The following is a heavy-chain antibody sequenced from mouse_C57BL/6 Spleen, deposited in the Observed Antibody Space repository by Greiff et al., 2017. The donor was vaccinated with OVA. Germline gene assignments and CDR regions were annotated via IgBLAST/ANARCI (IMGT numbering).Heavy chain of an antibody. CDR2: ISSGSSTL. J-gene: IGHJ2*01. D-gene: IGHD1-1*01. CDR1: GFTFSDYG. CDR3: ARSLSYYGSSPDY. V-gene: IGHV5-17*01. Sequence: EVQLVESGGGLVKPGGSLKLSCAASGFTFSDYGMHWVRQAPEKGLEWVAYISSGSSTLYYADTVKGRFTISRDNAKNTLFLQMTSLRSEDTAMDYCARSLSYYGSSPDYWGQGTTLTVSS.